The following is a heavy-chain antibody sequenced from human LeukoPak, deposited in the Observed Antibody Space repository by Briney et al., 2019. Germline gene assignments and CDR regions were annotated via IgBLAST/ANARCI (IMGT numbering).Heavy chain of an antibody. Sequence: GASVKVSYKASGYTFTGYYMHWVRQAPGQGLEWMGWINPNSGGTNYAQKFQGRVTMTRDTSISTAYMELSRLRSDDTAVYYCAGSYDSSGYYPQIRPSKPISNFDYWGQGTLVTVSS. CDR2: INPNSGGT. CDR3: AGSYDSSGYYPQIRPSKPISNFDY. CDR1: GYTFTGYY. J-gene: IGHJ4*02. D-gene: IGHD3-22*01. V-gene: IGHV1-2*02.